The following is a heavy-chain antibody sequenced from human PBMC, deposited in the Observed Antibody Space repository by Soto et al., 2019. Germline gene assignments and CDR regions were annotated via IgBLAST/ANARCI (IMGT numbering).Heavy chain of an antibody. V-gene: IGHV4-39*01. CDR1: GDSVTISDYY. Sequence: QLQLQESGPGLVKPSETLSLTCTVSGDSVTISDYYWGWIRQPPGKGLEWIGSIHYRVSTYYNPSLKRRVTISGDTSKKQFSLKLTSVTAADAAVYYCAAHDSGGYYAEYWGQGTLVTVSA. D-gene: IGHD3-22*01. J-gene: IGHJ4*02. CDR2: IHYRVST. CDR3: AAHDSGGYYAEY.